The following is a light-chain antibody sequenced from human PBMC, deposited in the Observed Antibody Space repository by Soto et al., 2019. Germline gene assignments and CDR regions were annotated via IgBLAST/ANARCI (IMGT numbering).Light chain of an antibody. CDR2: DAS. V-gene: IGKV3-11*01. Sequence: EIVLTQSPATLSLSPGERATLSCRASQSVSSYLAWYQQKPGQAPRLLIYDASNRATGIPARFSGSGSGTDFTLTISSLEPEDFAVYYCQQRKRPPITFGQGTRLEIK. CDR3: QQRKRPPIT. J-gene: IGKJ5*01. CDR1: QSVSSY.